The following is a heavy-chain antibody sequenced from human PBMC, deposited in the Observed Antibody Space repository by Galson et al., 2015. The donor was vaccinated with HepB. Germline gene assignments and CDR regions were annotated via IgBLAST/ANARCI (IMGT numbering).Heavy chain of an antibody. CDR1: GYTFTSYA. V-gene: IGHV1-3*01. Sequence: SVKVSCKASGYTFTSYAMHWVRQAPGQRLEWMGWINAGNGNTKYSQKFQGRVTITRDTSASTAYMELSSLRSEDTAVYYCARDVTYDNYYYYGMDVWGQGTTVTVSS. CDR3: ARDVTYDNYYYYGMDV. CDR2: INAGNGNT. J-gene: IGHJ6*02. D-gene: IGHD5-12*01.